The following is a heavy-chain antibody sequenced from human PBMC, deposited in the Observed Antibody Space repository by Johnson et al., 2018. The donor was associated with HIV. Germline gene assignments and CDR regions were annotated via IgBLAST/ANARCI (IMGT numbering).Heavy chain of an antibody. Sequence: QMHLVESGGGVVQPGRSLRLSCAASGFTFSSYAMHWVRQAPGKGLEWVAVISYDGSIKYYADSVKGRFTISRDNSKNTLYLQMNSQRAEDTALYYCARRRRYGDYFADAFGIWGQGTMVTVSS. J-gene: IGHJ3*02. CDR3: ARRRRYGDYFADAFGI. CDR1: GFTFSSYA. CDR2: ISYDGSIK. V-gene: IGHV3-30*04. D-gene: IGHD4-17*01.